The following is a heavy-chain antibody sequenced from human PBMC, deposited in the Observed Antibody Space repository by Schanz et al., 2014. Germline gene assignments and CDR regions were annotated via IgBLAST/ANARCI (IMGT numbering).Heavy chain of an antibody. J-gene: IGHJ5*02. CDR3: AKAEYESLTDSYSRLDP. CDR2: ISVYTGNT. Sequence: QVQLVQSGAEVKKPGASVRVSCKASGYTFTTYAMSWVRQAPGQGLEWVGWISVYTGNTKYGQKLQGRVTMTADTATNAAYMERRSRRSDDTAVYYWAKAEYESLTDSYSRLDPWGQGTLVTVSS. D-gene: IGHD3-9*01. V-gene: IGHV1-18*01. CDR1: GYTFTTYA.